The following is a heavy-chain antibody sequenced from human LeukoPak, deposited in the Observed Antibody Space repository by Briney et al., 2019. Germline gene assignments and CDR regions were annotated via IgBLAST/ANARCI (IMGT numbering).Heavy chain of an antibody. CDR1: GFTFSSYA. J-gene: IGHJ4*02. CDR2: ISGSGGST. V-gene: IGHV3-23*01. D-gene: IGHD1-26*01. CDR3: AKHPWELFPYYFDY. Sequence: GGSLRLSCAASGFTFSSYAMSWVRQAPGKGLDWVSAISGSGGSTYYADSVKSRFTISRDNSKKTLYLQMNSLRAEDTPVYYRAKHPWELFPYYFDYWGREPCSPSPQ.